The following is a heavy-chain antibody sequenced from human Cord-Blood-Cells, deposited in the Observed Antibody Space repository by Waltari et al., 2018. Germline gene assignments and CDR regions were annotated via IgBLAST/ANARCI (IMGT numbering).Heavy chain of an antibody. J-gene: IGHJ4*02. CDR1: GGSFSGYY. CDR2: INHSGST. V-gene: IGHV4-34*01. CDR3: ARGDESAARNPRFDY. Sequence: QVQLQQWGAGLLKPSETLSLTCAVYGGSFSGYYWSWIRQPPGKGLEWIGEINHSGSTNYNPSLKSRVTISVDTSKNQFSLKLSSVTAADTAVYYCARGDESAARNPRFDYWGQGTLVTVSS. D-gene: IGHD6-6*01.